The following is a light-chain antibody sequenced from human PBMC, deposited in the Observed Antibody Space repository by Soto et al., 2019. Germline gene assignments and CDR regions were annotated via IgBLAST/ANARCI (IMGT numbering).Light chain of an antibody. CDR3: QQYFRYSPYT. V-gene: IGKV1-5*03. Sequence: DIQMTQFPSTLSASIGDRVTITCRASQSISTWLAWYQQKAGKAPKLLIYTASSLEPGVPSRFSGSGSGTEFTLTIRSIQPLDFDTYYCQQYFRYSPYTFGQGTRLEIK. J-gene: IGKJ2*01. CDR1: QSISTW. CDR2: TAS.